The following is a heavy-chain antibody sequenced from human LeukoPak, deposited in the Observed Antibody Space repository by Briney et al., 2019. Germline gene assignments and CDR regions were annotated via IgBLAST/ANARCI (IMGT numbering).Heavy chain of an antibody. D-gene: IGHD1-26*01. Sequence: PSETLSLTCTVSGDSLTNFYWSWIRQPAGKGLEWIGRVYTNERTKYNPSLKSRLTMPVDTSSNQVFLKLTSVRAADTAVYYCARDVGFRARFDSWGQGILVTVSS. V-gene: IGHV4-4*07. CDR2: VYTNERT. CDR1: GDSLTNFY. CDR3: ARDVGFRARFDS. J-gene: IGHJ5*01.